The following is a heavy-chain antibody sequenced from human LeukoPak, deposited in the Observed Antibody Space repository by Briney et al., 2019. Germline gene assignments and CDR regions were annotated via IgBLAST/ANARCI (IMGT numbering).Heavy chain of an antibody. J-gene: IGHJ4*02. CDR1: GYTFTGYY. CDR3: ATSPGSTSPFDY. Sequence: ASVKVSCKASGYTFTGYYMHWVRQAPGQGLEWMGWINPNSGGTNYAQKFQGRVTMTRDTSISTAYMELSRLRSDDTAVYYCATSPGSTSPFDYWGQGTLVTVSS. D-gene: IGHD6-6*01. V-gene: IGHV1-2*02. CDR2: INPNSGGT.